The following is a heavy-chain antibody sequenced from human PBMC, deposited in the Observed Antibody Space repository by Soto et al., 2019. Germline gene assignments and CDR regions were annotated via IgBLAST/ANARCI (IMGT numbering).Heavy chain of an antibody. CDR2: IYYDDGST. V-gene: IGHV3-53*02. CDR3: ASGQQVILRYYYGLDV. Sequence: EVQLVETGGGSIQPGGSLRLSCAVSGFTVSTNYMSWVRQAPGKGLEWVSVIYYDDGSTYYADSVQGRFSISRDSSRNTLYLQMNSLRAEDTAVYYCASGQQVILRYYYGLDVWGQGTTVTVSS. CDR1: GFTVSTNY. J-gene: IGHJ6*02. D-gene: IGHD6-13*01.